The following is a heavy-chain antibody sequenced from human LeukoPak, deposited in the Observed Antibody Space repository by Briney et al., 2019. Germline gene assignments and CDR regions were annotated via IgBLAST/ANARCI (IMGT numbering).Heavy chain of an antibody. CDR2: ISTSGSTI. Sequence: QSGGSLRLFCVASGITFMSYEMNWVRQAPGKGLEWLSYISTSGSTIYYADSVKGRFTISRDNAKNTLYLQMNSLRAEDTAVYYCARDGSGAQWLVRPKGVDYWGQGTLVTVSS. V-gene: IGHV3-48*03. CDR1: GITFMSYE. CDR3: ARDGSGAQWLVRPKGVDY. D-gene: IGHD6-19*01. J-gene: IGHJ4*02.